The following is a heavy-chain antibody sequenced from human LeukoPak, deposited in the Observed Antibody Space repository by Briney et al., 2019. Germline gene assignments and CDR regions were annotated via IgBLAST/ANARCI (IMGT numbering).Heavy chain of an antibody. CDR1: GFTFSRFT. D-gene: IGHD2-21*02. CDR2: ISGSSTYI. J-gene: IGHJ4*02. V-gene: IGHV3-21*01. Sequence: GGSLRLSCAASGFTFSRFTINWVRQAPGKGLEWVSTISGSSTYIYYADSVKGRFTISRDDAKNSLFLQMNSLRAEDTAVYSCARSCGGDCYSSHRYYFDYWGQGSLVTVSS. CDR3: ARSCGGDCYSSHRYYFDY.